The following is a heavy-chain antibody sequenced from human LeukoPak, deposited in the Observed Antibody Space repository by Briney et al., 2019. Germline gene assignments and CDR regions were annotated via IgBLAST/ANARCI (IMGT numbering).Heavy chain of an antibody. CDR3: ARVWATAMVLDY. CDR2: INPSGGST. CDR1: GYTFTSYY. Sequence: GASVKVSCKASGYTFTSYYMHWVRQAPGQGLEWMGIINPSGGSTSYAQKFQGRVTMPRDTSTSTVHMELSSLGSEHTAVYYCARVWATAMVLDYWGQGTLVTVSS. V-gene: IGHV1-46*01. D-gene: IGHD5-18*01. J-gene: IGHJ4*02.